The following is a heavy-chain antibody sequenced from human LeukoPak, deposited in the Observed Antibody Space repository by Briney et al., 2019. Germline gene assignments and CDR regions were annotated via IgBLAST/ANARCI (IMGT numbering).Heavy chain of an antibody. D-gene: IGHD4-11*01. V-gene: IGHV1-18*01. CDR1: GYTFTSYG. J-gene: IGHJ6*02. CDR2: ISAYNGNT. CDR3: ARLRATVTDYYYYGMDV. Sequence: ASVKVSCKASGYTFTSYGISWVRQAPGQGLEWMGWISAYNGNTNYAQKLQGRVTMTTDTSTSTAYMELRSLRSDDTAVYYCARLRATVTDYYYYGMDVWGQGTTVTVSS.